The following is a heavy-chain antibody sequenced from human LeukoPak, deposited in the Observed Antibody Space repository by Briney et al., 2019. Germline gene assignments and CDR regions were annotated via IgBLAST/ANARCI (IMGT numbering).Heavy chain of an antibody. CDR2: ISSSSSYI. V-gene: IGHV3-21*01. Sequence: PGGSLRLSCAASGFTFSSYSTTWVRQAPGKGLEWVSSISSSSSYIYYADSVKGRFTISRDNAKNSLYLQMNSLRAEDTAVYYCARGGIAARQYYFDYWGQGTLVTVSS. CDR3: ARGGIAARQYYFDY. CDR1: GFTFSSYS. D-gene: IGHD6-6*01. J-gene: IGHJ4*02.